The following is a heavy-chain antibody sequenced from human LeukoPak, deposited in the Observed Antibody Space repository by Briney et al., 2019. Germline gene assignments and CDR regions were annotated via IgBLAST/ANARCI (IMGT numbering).Heavy chain of an antibody. CDR1: GYTFTSYY. Sequence: ASVKVSCKASGYTFTSYYMHWVRQAPGQGLEWMGIISPSSSTTTYAQTFQGRVTMTRDTSTSTFYMDLSSLRSEDTAVYYCARARITLVRGPGSDAFDIWGQGTMVTISS. J-gene: IGHJ3*02. CDR2: ISPSSSTT. D-gene: IGHD3-10*01. V-gene: IGHV1-46*01. CDR3: ARARITLVRGPGSDAFDI.